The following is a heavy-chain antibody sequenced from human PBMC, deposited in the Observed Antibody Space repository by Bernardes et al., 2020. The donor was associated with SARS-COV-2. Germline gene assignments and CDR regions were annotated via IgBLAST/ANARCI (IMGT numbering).Heavy chain of an antibody. V-gene: IGHV3-53*01. CDR3: ARDIYGSNSGSLDY. J-gene: IGHJ4*02. Sequence: SLRLSCAASGFTVSSNYMNWVRQAPGTGLEWVSVIYSGGSTYYADSVKGRFTISRDNSKNTLYLQMNSLRVEDTAVYYCARDIYGSNSGSLDYWGQGTLVTVSS. CDR2: IYSGGST. CDR1: GFTVSSNY. D-gene: IGHD4-17*01.